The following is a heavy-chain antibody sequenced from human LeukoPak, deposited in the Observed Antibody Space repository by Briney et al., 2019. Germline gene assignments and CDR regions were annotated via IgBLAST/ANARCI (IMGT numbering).Heavy chain of an antibody. CDR3: AREGHLYVWGTYRSNAFDL. CDR1: GFTFSGYS. V-gene: IGHV3-48*02. J-gene: IGHJ3*01. CDR2: IRSSGYPI. Sequence: PGGSLRLSCAASGFTFSGYSMNWVRQAPGKGLEWVSYIRSSGYPIHYADSVKGRFTISRDNAKGSVYLQMNSLRDEDTAVYYCAREGHLYVWGTYRSNAFDLWGQGTVVTVSS. D-gene: IGHD3-16*02.